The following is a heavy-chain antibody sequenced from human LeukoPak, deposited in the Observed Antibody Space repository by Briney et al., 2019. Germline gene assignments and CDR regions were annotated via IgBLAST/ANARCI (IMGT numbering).Heavy chain of an antibody. J-gene: IGHJ4*02. CDR3: AKAKDYGDPWYFDY. V-gene: IGHV3-23*01. CDR1: GFTFSSFA. CDR2: ISDSGGST. Sequence: PGGSLRLSCAASGFTFSSFAVSWDRQAPGKGLEWVSGISDSGGSTYYADSVKGRFTISRDNSKNTLYLQMNSLRAEDTAVYYCAKAKDYGDPWYFDYWGRGTLVTVSS. D-gene: IGHD4-17*01.